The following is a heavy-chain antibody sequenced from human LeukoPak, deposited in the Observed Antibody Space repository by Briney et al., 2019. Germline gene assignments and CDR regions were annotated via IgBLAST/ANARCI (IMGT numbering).Heavy chain of an antibody. CDR2: ISNSGSII. Sequence: GGSLRLSCAASGFTFSSYEMNWVRQAPGKGLEWVSYISNSGSIIYYAESVKGRFTISRDNAKNSLYLQMNSLRAEDTAVYYCAREDSGYDNNAFDIWGQGTMVTVSS. D-gene: IGHD5-12*01. CDR1: GFTFSSYE. J-gene: IGHJ3*02. V-gene: IGHV3-48*03. CDR3: AREDSGYDNNAFDI.